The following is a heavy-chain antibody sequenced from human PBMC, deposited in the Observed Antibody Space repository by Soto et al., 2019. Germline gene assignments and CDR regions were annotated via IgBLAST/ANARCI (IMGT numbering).Heavy chain of an antibody. CDR1: GGSISSGDYY. CDR3: AQYSSSSGFADY. Sequence: SETLSLTCTVSGGSISSGDYYWSWIRQPPGKGLEWIGYIYYSGSTNYNPSLKSRVTISVDTSKNQFSLKLSSVTAADTAVYYCAQYSSSSGFADYWGQGTLVTVS. CDR2: IYYSGST. V-gene: IGHV4-61*08. D-gene: IGHD6-6*01. J-gene: IGHJ4*02.